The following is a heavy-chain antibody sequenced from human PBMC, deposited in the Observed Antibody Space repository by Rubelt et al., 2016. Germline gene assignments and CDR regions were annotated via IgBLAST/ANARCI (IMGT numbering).Heavy chain of an antibody. Sequence: QVQLVESGGGVVQPGGSLRLSCAASGFTFNNYGMHWVRQAPGKGLEWVAVISYDGSNKYYADSVKGRFTISRDNSKNTLSLQVCSLRFGDTAVYYCTWAMYGGNSEAYGMDVWGQGTTVTVSS. J-gene: IGHJ6*02. CDR1: GFTFNNYG. CDR2: ISYDGSNK. D-gene: IGHD4-23*01. CDR3: TWAMYGGNSEAYGMDV. V-gene: IGHV3-30*19.